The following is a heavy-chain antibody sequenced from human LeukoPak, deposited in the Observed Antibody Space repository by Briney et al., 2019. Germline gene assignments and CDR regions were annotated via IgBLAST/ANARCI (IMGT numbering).Heavy chain of an antibody. CDR3: ARDRSGSYTSAFDI. CDR1: GFTFSSYS. J-gene: IGHJ3*02. V-gene: IGHV3-48*01. Sequence: GGSLRLSCAASGFTFSSYSMNWVRQAPGKGLEWVSYISSSSSTIYYAASVKGRFTISRDNAKNSLYRQMNSLRAEDTAVYYCARDRSGSYTSAFDIWGQGTMVTVSS. D-gene: IGHD1-26*01. CDR2: ISSSSSTI.